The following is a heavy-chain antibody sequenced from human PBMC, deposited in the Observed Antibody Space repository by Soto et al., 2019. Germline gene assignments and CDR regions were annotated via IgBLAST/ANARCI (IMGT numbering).Heavy chain of an antibody. V-gene: IGHV3-53*01. CDR3: ARDRYPFDY. CDR1: GFTVSSNY. CDR2: IYSGGST. Sequence: EVQLVESGGGLIQPGGSLRLSCAASGFTVSSNYMSWVRRAPGEGLGWVSVIYSGGSTYYADFVKGRFTIFRDNSKNTLYLQMNSLRAEDTAVYYCARDRYPFDYWGQGTLVTVSS. D-gene: IGHD1-26*01. J-gene: IGHJ4*02.